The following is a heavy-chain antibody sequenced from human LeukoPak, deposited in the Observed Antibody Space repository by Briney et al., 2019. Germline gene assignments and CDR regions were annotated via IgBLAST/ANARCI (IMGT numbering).Heavy chain of an antibody. Sequence: GGSLRLSCAASGFAFSSYAMSWVRQAPGKGLEWVSAISGSGGSTYYADSVKGRLTISRDNSKNTLYLQMNSLRAEDTAVYYCAKVGGYLIDYWGQGTLVTVSS. CDR1: GFAFSSYA. D-gene: IGHD3-22*01. CDR2: ISGSGGST. V-gene: IGHV3-23*01. J-gene: IGHJ4*02. CDR3: AKVGGYLIDY.